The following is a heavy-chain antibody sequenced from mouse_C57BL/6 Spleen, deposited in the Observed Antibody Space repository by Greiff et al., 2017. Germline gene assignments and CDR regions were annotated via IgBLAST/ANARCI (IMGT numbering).Heavy chain of an antibody. CDR3: ARWNDYDYYAMDY. Sequence: QVQLKQSGPELVKPGASVKISCKASGYAFSSSWMNWVKQRPGKGLEWIGRIYPGDGDTNYNGKFKGKATLTADKSSSTAYMQLSSLTSEDSAVYFCARWNDYDYYAMDYWGQGTSVTVSS. D-gene: IGHD2-4*01. V-gene: IGHV1-82*01. J-gene: IGHJ4*01. CDR2: IYPGDGDT. CDR1: GYAFSSSW.